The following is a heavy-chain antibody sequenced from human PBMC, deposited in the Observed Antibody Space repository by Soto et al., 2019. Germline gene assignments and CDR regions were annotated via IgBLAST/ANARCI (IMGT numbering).Heavy chain of an antibody. V-gene: IGHV4-59*08. D-gene: IGHD3-22*01. J-gene: IGHJ3*02. CDR1: GGSISSYY. CDR2: TYHSGST. CDR3: ARHGGITIIPGGGLLSAFDI. Sequence: SETLSLTCTVSGGSISSYYWSWIRQPPGKGLEWIAYTYHSGSTNYNPSLKSRVTTAGDKSKNQFSLKLSSVTAADTAVYYCARHGGITIIPGGGLLSAFDIWGQGTMVTVSS.